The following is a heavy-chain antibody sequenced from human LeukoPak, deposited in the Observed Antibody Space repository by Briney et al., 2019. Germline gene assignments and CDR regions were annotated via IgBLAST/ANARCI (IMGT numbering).Heavy chain of an antibody. D-gene: IGHD3-22*01. CDR1: GFSFSSTW. Sequence: GGSLRLSCAASGFSFSSTWMHWVRQAPGRGLEWVSLINNDATSKTYADSVKGRFTISRDNAKNTVYLQMDSLRAEDTAVYYCAKEVVYDSSGYSFYFDYWGQGTLVTVSS. CDR3: AKEVVYDSSGYSFYFDY. J-gene: IGHJ4*02. V-gene: IGHV3-74*01. CDR2: INNDATSK.